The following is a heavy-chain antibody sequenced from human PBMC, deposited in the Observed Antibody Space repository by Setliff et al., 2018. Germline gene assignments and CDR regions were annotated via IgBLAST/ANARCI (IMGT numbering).Heavy chain of an antibody. Sequence: GGSLRLSCAASGFTFSNFAMTWVRQAPGKGLEWVSGISGSGDKTYYEDAVKGRFTISRDNAKNSLYLQMNSLRAEDTAVYYCTRVHTFGGTNNWFDPWGQGTLVTVSS. D-gene: IGHD3-16*01. CDR1: GFTFSNFA. CDR3: TRVHTFGGTNNWFDP. CDR2: ISGSGDKT. V-gene: IGHV3-23*01. J-gene: IGHJ5*02.